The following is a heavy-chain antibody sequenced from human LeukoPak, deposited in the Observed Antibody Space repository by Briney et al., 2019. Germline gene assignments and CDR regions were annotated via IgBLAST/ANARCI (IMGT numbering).Heavy chain of an antibody. Sequence: SETLSLTCTVSGGSISSGSYYWSWIRQPAGKGLEWIGRIYTSGSTNYNPSLKSRVTISVDTSKNQFSLKLSSVTAADTAVYYCARGVRTPSSLGPIGYWGQGTLVTVSS. J-gene: IGHJ4*02. CDR2: IYTSGST. D-gene: IGHD6-13*01. V-gene: IGHV4-61*02. CDR3: ARGVRTPSSLGPIGY. CDR1: GGSISSGSYY.